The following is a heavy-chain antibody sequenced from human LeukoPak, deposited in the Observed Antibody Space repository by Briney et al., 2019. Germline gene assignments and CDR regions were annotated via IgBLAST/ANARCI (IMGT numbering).Heavy chain of an antibody. Sequence: GTLSLTCAVSGGSISTTNWWSWVRQAPGKGLEWVARIKTKPEGGTTDYAAPVKGRFTISRDDSKDTLYLQMNSLKTEDTAVYYCTSSGSRWDYFDYWGQGTLATVSS. J-gene: IGHJ4*02. CDR2: IKTKPEGGTT. CDR1: GGSISTTNW. V-gene: IGHV3-15*05. D-gene: IGHD4-23*01. CDR3: TSSGSRWDYFDY.